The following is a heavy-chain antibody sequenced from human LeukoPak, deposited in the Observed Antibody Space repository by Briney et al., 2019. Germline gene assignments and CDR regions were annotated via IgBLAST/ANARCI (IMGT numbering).Heavy chain of an antibody. CDR2: INPNSGGT. CDR3: AFSPRTPPMVTY. V-gene: IGHV1-2*02. Sequence: ASLKLSCKASGYTFTGYDMHWVRQAPGQGLEWMGWINPNSGGTNYAQNFQGRVTMTSDSSRSTAYMELSRLRSDDTAVYYCAFSPRTPPMVTYWGQGTLVTVFS. D-gene: IGHD5-18*01. J-gene: IGHJ4*02. CDR1: GYTFTGYD.